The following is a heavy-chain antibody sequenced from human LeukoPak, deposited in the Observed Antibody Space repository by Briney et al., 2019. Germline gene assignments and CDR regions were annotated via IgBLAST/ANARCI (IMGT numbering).Heavy chain of an antibody. Sequence: GGSLRLSCAASGFTFSSYSMNWVRQAPGKGLEWVSYISSRSSTMYYADSVKGRFTISRDNAKNSLYLLMNGLRVEDTAVYYCARDQGGSYPDWQDAFDIWAQGKMSPVFS. CDR2: ISSRSSTM. CDR1: GFTFSSYS. V-gene: IGHV3-48*01. J-gene: IGHJ3*02. D-gene: IGHD1-26*01. CDR3: ARDQGGSYPDWQDAFDI.